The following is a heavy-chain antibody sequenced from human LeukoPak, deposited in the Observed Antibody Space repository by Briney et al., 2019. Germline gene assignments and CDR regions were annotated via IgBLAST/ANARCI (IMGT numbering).Heavy chain of an antibody. CDR1: GFAFNIFG. CDR3: ARLWPAATSSRFDY. V-gene: IGHV3-30*12. D-gene: IGHD3/OR15-3a*01. CDR2: ITHDGSSK. J-gene: IGHJ4*02. Sequence: GGSLRLSCAGSGFAFNIFGMHWIRQAPGKGLEWVTSITHDGSSKYYADSVKGRFGISRDNSKNTLYLQMKSLRAEDTAVYYCARLWPAATSSRFDYWGQGTLVTVSS.